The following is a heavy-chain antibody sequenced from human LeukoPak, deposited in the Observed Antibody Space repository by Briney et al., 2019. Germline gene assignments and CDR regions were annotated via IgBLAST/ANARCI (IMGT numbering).Heavy chain of an antibody. CDR3: ARDRSGRGKNVLLWFGEFDP. J-gene: IGHJ5*02. CDR2: TYYRPKWYN. V-gene: IGHV6-1*01. CDR1: VDSVSSNSAA. D-gene: IGHD3-10*01. Sequence: PSHTLSLTCAISVDSVSSNSAAWNWIRQSPSRGLEWLGRTYYRPKWYNDYAVSVKSRITINPDTTKNQVSLQLNSVTPEDTAVYYCARDRSGRGKNVLLWFGEFDPWGQRTLVTVPS.